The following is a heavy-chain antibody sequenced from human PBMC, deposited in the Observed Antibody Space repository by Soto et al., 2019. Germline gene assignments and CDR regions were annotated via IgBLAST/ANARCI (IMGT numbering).Heavy chain of an antibody. V-gene: IGHV3-23*01. CDR2: ISGSGGST. D-gene: IGHD6-13*01. CDR1: GFTFSSYA. CDR3: AKVPLSSSWYDY. J-gene: IGHJ4*02. Sequence: SLRLSCAASGFTFSSYAMSWVRQAPGKGLEWVSAISGSGGSTYYADSVKGRFTISRDNSKNTLYLQMNSLRAEDTAVYYCAKVPLSSSWYDYWGQGTLVTVSS.